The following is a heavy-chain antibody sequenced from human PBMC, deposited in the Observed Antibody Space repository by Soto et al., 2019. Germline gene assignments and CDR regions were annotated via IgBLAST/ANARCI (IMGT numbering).Heavy chain of an antibody. V-gene: IGHV5-10-1*01. Sequence: GESLKISCKGSGYSFTRYWISWVRLMPGKGLEWMGRIDPSDSYTNYSPSFQGHVTISADKSISTAYLQWSSLKASDTAMYYCARTYSSSSDFDYWGQGTLVTVSS. J-gene: IGHJ4*02. CDR3: ARTYSSSSDFDY. CDR1: GYSFTRYW. CDR2: IDPSDSYT. D-gene: IGHD6-6*01.